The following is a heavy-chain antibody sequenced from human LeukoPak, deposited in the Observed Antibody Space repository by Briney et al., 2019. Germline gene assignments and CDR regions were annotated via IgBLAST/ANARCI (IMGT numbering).Heavy chain of an antibody. J-gene: IGHJ3*02. V-gene: IGHV3-74*01. CDR2: INTDGSST. D-gene: IGHD1-14*01. Sequence: GGSLRLSCAASGFTFSSYWMHWVRQAPGKGLVWVSRINTDGSSTNYADSVKGRFTISRDNAKNSLYLQMNSLRAEDTAVYYCARDPGRREKAFDIWGQGTMVTVSS. CDR1: GFTFSSYW. CDR3: ARDPGRREKAFDI.